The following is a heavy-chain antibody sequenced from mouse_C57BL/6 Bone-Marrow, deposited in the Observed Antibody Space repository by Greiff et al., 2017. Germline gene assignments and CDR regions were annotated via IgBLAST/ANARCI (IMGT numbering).Heavy chain of an antibody. CDR1: GFTFSDYG. Sequence: VQLKESGGGLVKPGGSLKLSCAASGFTFSDYGMHWVRQAPEKGLEWVAYISSGSSTIYYADTVKGRFTISRDNAKNTLFLQMTSLRSEDTAMYYCARRLLYAMDYWGQGTSVTVSS. CDR2: ISSGSSTI. D-gene: IGHD6-2*01. CDR3: ARRLLYAMDY. V-gene: IGHV5-17*01. J-gene: IGHJ4*01.